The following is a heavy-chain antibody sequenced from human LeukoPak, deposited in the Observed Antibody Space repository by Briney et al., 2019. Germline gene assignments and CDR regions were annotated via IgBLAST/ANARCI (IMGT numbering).Heavy chain of an antibody. J-gene: IGHJ4*02. CDR1: GYTFTSYY. CDR3: AREGGGITGTTGVVDY. CDR2: INPSGGNT. V-gene: IGHV1-46*01. D-gene: IGHD1-20*01. Sequence: ASVKVSCKASGYTFTSYYMHWVRQAPGQGLEWMGIINPSGGNTSYAQKFQGRVTMTRDTSTSTVYMELSSLRSEDTAMYYCAREGGGITGTTGVVDYWGQGTLVTVSS.